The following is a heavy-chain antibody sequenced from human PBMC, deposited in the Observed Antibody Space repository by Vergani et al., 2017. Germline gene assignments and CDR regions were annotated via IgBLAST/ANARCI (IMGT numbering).Heavy chain of an antibody. V-gene: IGHV4-34*01. CDR3: VRTVALWFGETKDGGWFDP. D-gene: IGHD3-10*01. CDR2: INHTGSA. J-gene: IGHJ5*02. Sequence: QVQLQQWGAGLLKPSETLSLTCAVYGGSFSGYYWSWIRQPPGKGLEWIGEINHTGSAYYNPSLKSRVTVSVDTSMNQVSLKLNSVTAADTAVYYCVRTVALWFGETKDGGWFDPWGQGTLVTVTS. CDR1: GGSFSGYY.